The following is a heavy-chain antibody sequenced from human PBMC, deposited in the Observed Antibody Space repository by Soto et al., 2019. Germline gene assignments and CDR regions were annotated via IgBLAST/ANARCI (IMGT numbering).Heavy chain of an antibody. J-gene: IGHJ4*02. V-gene: IGHV3-33*01. CDR3: AREGVGVTTFWGFLDY. Sequence: QVQMVESGGGVVQPGGSLRLSCAVSESIFRGYGMHWVRQAPGKGLEWVAIIRVDGSNIHYADYVMGRFTISGDNSKNMLYMEMSNLRVEDTAVYYCAREGVGVTTFWGFLDYWGQGTLVTVSA. D-gene: IGHD3-10*02. CDR2: IRVDGSNI. CDR1: ESIFRGYG.